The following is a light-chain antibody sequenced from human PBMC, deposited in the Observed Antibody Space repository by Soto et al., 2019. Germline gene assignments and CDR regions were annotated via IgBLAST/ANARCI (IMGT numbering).Light chain of an antibody. V-gene: IGKV4-1*01. Sequence: DIVMTQSPDSLALSLGESSTINCKSSQSVLYSSNNKNYLAWYQQKPGQPPKLLIYWASTRESGVPDRFSGSGSGTDFTLTISRLEPEDFAVYYCQQYGRSGTFGQGTKVDI. CDR1: QSVLYSSNNKNY. CDR2: WAS. CDR3: QQYGRSGT. J-gene: IGKJ1*01.